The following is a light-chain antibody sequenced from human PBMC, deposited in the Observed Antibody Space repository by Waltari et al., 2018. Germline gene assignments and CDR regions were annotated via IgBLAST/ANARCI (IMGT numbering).Light chain of an antibody. CDR1: RSVSNTY. Sequence: EIVLTQSPGTPSLSPGERATLSCRASRSVSNTYLAWYQQKPGQAPRLLIYGTSTRATGIPARFSGSGSGTDFTLTISSLEAEDFAVYYCQHRDHWPPDATFGPGTKVDI. CDR3: QHRDHWPPDAT. V-gene: IGKV3D-20*02. J-gene: IGKJ3*01. CDR2: GTS.